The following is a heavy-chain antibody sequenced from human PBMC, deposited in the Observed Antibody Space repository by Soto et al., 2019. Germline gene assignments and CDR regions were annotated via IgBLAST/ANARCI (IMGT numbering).Heavy chain of an antibody. J-gene: IGHJ6*03. V-gene: IGHV1-69*02. D-gene: IGHD2-8*02. CDR3: ARPTGGHDAGGNCMDV. CDR1: GGSLSSYP. Sequence: QVQLLQSGSEVKKPGSSVKVSCRASGGSLSSYPVTWVRQAPGQGLEWMGRIIPIVGLTNYAQKFQGRVTITADKSTSTAYMELSSLRSDDTAVYYCARPTGGHDAGGNCMDVWGKGTTVIVSS. CDR2: IIPIVGLT.